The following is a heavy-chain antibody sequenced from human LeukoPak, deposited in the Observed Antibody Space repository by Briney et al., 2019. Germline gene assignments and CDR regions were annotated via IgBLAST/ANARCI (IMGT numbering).Heavy chain of an antibody. CDR3: ARGPTRYYFDY. CDR2: IYHSGST. V-gene: IGHV4-38-2*02. CDR1: GYSISSNYY. Sequence: SETLSLTCTVSGYSISSNYYWGWIRQPPGKGLEWIGSIYHSGSTYYNPSLKSRVTISVDTSKNQFSLKLSSVTAADTAVYHWARGPTRYYFDYWGQGTLVTVSS. J-gene: IGHJ4*02.